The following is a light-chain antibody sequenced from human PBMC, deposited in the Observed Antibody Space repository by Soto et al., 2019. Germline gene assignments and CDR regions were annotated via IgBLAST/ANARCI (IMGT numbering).Light chain of an antibody. Sequence: EIXMTQSPSSLXASVGDRVTIXCRASQSISSWLGWYQQKPGQAPKLLINAASSLQSGVKSRFSGSGSGRDFTLIISSMLPEEFATYYCYQSYSTHLWTFGQGTKVEIK. CDR3: YQSYSTHLWT. CDR1: QSISSW. V-gene: IGKV1-39*01. CDR2: AAS. J-gene: IGKJ1*01.